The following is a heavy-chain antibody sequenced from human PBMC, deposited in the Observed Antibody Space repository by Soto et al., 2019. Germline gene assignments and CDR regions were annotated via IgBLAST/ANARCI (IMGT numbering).Heavy chain of an antibody. V-gene: IGHV3-9*01. CDR2: ISWNSGSI. CDR1: GFTFDDYA. CDR3: AKVGTAMVTDYFDY. Sequence: SLRLSCASSGFTFDDYAMHWVRQAPGKGLEWVSGISWNSGSIGYADSVKGRFTISRDNAKNSLYLQMNSLRAEDTALYYCAKVGTAMVTDYFDYWGQGTLVTVS. D-gene: IGHD5-18*01. J-gene: IGHJ4*02.